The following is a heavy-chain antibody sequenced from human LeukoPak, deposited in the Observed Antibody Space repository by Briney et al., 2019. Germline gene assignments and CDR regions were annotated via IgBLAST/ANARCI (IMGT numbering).Heavy chain of an antibody. D-gene: IGHD3-10*01. CDR2: ITASGTAM. J-gene: IGHJ6*02. V-gene: IGHV3-48*01. CDR3: TRDRQGPKLYEMHV. CDR1: GFTFSSYS. Sequence: GGSLRLSCAASGFTFSSYSMNWVCQAPGKGLEWVSHITASGTAMFYADSVKGRFTISRDNAKNSLYLQMNSLRAEDTAVYSCTRDRQGPKLYEMHVWGQGTTVTVSS.